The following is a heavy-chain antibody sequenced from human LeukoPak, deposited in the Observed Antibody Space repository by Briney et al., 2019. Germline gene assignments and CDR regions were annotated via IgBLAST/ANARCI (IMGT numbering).Heavy chain of an antibody. V-gene: IGHV4-59*01. CDR1: GGSISSYY. D-gene: IGHD4-17*01. J-gene: IGHJ4*02. CDR3: ARVFDYGDPPDY. Sequence: RASETLSLTCTVSGGSISSYYWSWIRQPPGKGLEWIGYIYYSGSTNYIPSLKSRVTISVDTSKNQFSLKLSSVTAADTAVYYCARVFDYGDPPDYWGQGTLVTVSS. CDR2: IYYSGST.